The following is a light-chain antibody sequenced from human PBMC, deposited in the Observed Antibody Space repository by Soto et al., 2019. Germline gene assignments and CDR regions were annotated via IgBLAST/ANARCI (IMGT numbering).Light chain of an antibody. CDR3: QQLNTYPPT. V-gene: IGKV1-39*01. Sequence: DIETSQSPSSLSAAVGDRDNITCRASQSISSYLNWYQQKPGKAPKLLIYAASTLRSGVPSRFSGSGSATDFTLTISSLQPDDFATYYCQQLNTYPPTFGQGTKVDIK. CDR1: QSISSY. J-gene: IGKJ1*01. CDR2: AAS.